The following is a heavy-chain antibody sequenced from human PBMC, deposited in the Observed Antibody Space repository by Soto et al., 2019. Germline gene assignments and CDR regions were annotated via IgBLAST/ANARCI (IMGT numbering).Heavy chain of an antibody. CDR3: ARALYYYDGSGYHFDS. V-gene: IGHV4-59*11. CDR2: LFHSGSS. Sequence: LEILCLTCTVFGGSLGSHFWSWIRKPPGKGLEWIGSLFHSGSSNYNPSLESRVTISVDTSKNQFSLRLNSVSAADTALYYCARALYYYDGSGYHFDSWGQGTLVTVSS. D-gene: IGHD3-22*01. CDR1: GGSLGSHF. J-gene: IGHJ4*02.